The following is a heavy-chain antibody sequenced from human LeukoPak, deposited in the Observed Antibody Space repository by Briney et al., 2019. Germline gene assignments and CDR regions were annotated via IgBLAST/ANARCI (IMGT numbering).Heavy chain of an antibody. CDR3: AKGVGHDDFWSGYSYETYYYYYMDV. J-gene: IGHJ6*03. CDR1: GFPFSSYD. D-gene: IGHD3-3*01. Sequence: GGSLTLSCAASGFPFSSYDMHWVRQAPGTGLEWVAFIWYDGSNKYYADSVKGRFTISRDNSKNTVYLQMNSLRAEATAVYYCAKGVGHDDFWSGYSYETYYYYYMDVWGKGTTVTVSS. CDR2: IWYDGSNK. V-gene: IGHV3-30*02.